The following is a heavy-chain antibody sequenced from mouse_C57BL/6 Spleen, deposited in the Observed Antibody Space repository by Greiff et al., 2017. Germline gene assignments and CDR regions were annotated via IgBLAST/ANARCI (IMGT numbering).Heavy chain of an antibody. J-gene: IGHJ1*03. D-gene: IGHD2-2*01. CDR1: GFSLTSYG. CDR2: IWSGGST. Sequence: QVQLKESGPGLVQPSQSLSITCTVSGFSLTSYGVHWVRQSPGKGLEWLGVIWSGGSTDYNAAFISRLSISKDNSKSQVFFKMNSLHADDTAIYYCARSGYYGYFDVWGTGTTVTVSS. V-gene: IGHV2-2*01. CDR3: ARSGYYGYFDV.